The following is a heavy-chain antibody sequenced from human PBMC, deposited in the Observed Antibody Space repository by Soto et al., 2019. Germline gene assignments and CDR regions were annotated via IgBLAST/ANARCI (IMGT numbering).Heavy chain of an antibody. J-gene: IGHJ4*02. CDR1: GFTFSSYS. Sequence: GGSLRLSCAASGFTFSSYSMNWVRQAPGKGLEWVSSISSSSSYIYYADSVKGRFTISRDNAKNSLCLQMNSLRAEDTAVYYCARDPLQYCSGGSCLSFDYWGQGTLVTVSS. CDR2: ISSSSSYI. V-gene: IGHV3-21*01. CDR3: ARDPLQYCSGGSCLSFDY. D-gene: IGHD2-15*01.